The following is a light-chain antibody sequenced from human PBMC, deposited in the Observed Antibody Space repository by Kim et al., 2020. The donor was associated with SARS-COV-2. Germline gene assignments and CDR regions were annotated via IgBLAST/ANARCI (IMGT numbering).Light chain of an antibody. Sequence: ASTGDRVTITCRASQTVGTSVAWFQQKPGEAPRLLVYAASTLQTGVPTRFSGGGSGTDFTLTIECLQSEDFVSYYCQQYSTYPRTFGLGTKVDIK. CDR3: QQYSTYPRT. J-gene: IGKJ2*01. V-gene: IGKV1-8*01. CDR2: AAS. CDR1: QTVGTS.